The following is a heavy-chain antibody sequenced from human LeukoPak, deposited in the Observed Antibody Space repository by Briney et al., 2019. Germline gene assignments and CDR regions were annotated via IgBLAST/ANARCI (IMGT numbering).Heavy chain of an antibody. CDR3: AGGGSERWIQLWLHWFDP. D-gene: IGHD5-18*01. V-gene: IGHV1-2*02. CDR2: INPNSGGT. J-gene: IGHJ5*02. CDR1: GYTFTGYY. Sequence: APVKVSCKASGYTFTGYYMHWVRQAPGQGLEWMGWINPNSGGTNYAQKFQGRVTMTRDTSISTAYMELSRLRSDDTAVYYCAGGGSERWIQLWLHWFDPWGQGTLVTVSS.